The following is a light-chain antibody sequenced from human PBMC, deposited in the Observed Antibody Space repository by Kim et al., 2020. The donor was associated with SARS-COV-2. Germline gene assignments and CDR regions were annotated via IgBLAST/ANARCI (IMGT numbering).Light chain of an antibody. V-gene: IGLV3-21*04. CDR1: NMGCKT. CDR3: QVWDSGSDHWV. CDR2: SDT. Sequence: PGKTARITCGGNNMGCKTVHWYQQTPVQAPVLVIYSDTVRPSGIPERFSGSISGNTATLTISRVEAGDEADFYCQVWDSGSDHWVFGGGTQLTVL. J-gene: IGLJ3*02.